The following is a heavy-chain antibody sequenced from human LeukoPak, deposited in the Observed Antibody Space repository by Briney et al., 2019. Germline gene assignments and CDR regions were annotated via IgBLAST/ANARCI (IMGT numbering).Heavy chain of an antibody. CDR3: AREFSWSGFFDY. V-gene: IGHV4-61*01. Sequence: PSETLSLTCTVSGGSISRNNYYWDWIRQPPGKGLEWIGHIYDSGSTNYNPSLKSRVTISVDTSKNQFSLKLSSVTAADTAVYYCAREFSWSGFFDYWGQGTLVTVSS. CDR2: IYDSGST. D-gene: IGHD3-3*01. J-gene: IGHJ4*02. CDR1: GGSISRNNYY.